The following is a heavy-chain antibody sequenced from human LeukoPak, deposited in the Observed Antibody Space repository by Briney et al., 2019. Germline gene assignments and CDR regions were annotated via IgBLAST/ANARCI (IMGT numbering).Heavy chain of an antibody. Sequence: ASVKVSCTASGYTFTGYYMHWVRQAPGQGLEWMGWINPNSGGTNYAQKFQGRVTMTRDTSISTAYMELSRLRSDDTAVYYCARAPVVRDNWFDPWGQGTLVTVSS. J-gene: IGHJ5*02. D-gene: IGHD2-2*01. CDR1: GYTFTGYY. CDR2: INPNSGGT. CDR3: ARAPVVRDNWFDP. V-gene: IGHV1-2*02.